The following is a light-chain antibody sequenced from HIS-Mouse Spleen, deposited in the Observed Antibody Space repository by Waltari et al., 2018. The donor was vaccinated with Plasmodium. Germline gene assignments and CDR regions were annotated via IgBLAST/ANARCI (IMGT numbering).Light chain of an antibody. V-gene: IGLV3-1*01. CDR3: QAWDSSTVV. Sequence: SYELTQPPSVSVSPGQTASLTCSGDKLGFKYACWYQQKPGQSPVLDIYQDSKRPPGILERFSGSNSGNTATLTISGTQAMDEADYYCQAWDSSTVVFGGGTKLTVL. J-gene: IGLJ2*01. CDR2: QDS. CDR1: KLGFKY.